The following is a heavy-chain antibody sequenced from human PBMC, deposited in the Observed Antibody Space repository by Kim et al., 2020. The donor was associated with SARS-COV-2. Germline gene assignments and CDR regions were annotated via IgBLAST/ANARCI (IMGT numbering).Heavy chain of an antibody. CDR2: IIPIFGTA. V-gene: IGHV1-69*13. Sequence: SVKVSCKASGGTFSSYAISWVRQAPGQGLEWMGGIIPIFGTANYAQKFQGRVTITADESTSTAYMELSSLRSEDTAVYYCARHSSSWYWFDPWGQGTLVTVSS. CDR3: ARHSSSWYWFDP. CDR1: GGTFSSYA. D-gene: IGHD6-13*01. J-gene: IGHJ5*02.